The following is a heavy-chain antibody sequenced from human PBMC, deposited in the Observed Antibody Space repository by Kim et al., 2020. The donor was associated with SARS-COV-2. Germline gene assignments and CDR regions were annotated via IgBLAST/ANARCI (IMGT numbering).Heavy chain of an antibody. J-gene: IGHJ4*02. V-gene: IGHV3-30-3*01. CDR2: ISYDGSNK. D-gene: IGHD2-15*01. CDR3: ARVLAGYSSHFDY. Sequence: GGSLRLSCAASGFTFSSYAMHWVRQAPGKGLEWVAVISYDGSNKYYADSVKGRFTISRDNSKNTLYLQMNSLRAEDTAVYYSARVLAGYSSHFDYWGQGT. CDR1: GFTFSSYA.